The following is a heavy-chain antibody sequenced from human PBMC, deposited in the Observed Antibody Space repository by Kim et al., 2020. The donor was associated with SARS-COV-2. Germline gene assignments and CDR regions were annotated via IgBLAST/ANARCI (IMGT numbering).Heavy chain of an antibody. CDR3: ARAVVVTSDAFDI. V-gene: IGHV1-69*01. D-gene: IGHD2-21*01. J-gene: IGHJ3*02. Sequence: YAQKFQGRVTITADQSTSTAYMELSSLGSEDTAVYYCARAVVVTSDAFDIWGQGTMVTVSS.